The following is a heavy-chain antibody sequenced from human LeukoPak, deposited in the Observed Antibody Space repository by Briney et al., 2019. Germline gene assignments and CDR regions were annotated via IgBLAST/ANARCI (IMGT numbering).Heavy chain of an antibody. J-gene: IGHJ4*02. CDR3: ARVRGYYDSSGYYYPFYFDY. D-gene: IGHD3-22*01. CDR2: ITPIFGTA. V-gene: IGHV1-69*05. CDR1: GGTFSSYA. Sequence: ASVKVSCKASGGTFSSYAISWVRQAPGQGLEWMGGITPIFGTANYAQKFQGRVTITTDESTSTAYMELSSLRSEDTAVYYCARVRGYYDSSGYYYPFYFDYWGQGTLVTVSS.